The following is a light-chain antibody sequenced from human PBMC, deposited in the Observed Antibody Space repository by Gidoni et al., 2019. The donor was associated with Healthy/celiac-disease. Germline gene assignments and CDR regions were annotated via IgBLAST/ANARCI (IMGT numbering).Light chain of an antibody. CDR2: KAS. CDR1: QSISSW. J-gene: IGKJ2*01. V-gene: IGKV1-5*03. CDR3: QQYNSYSSYT. Sequence: DIQMTQSPSTLSASVGDRVTITCRASQSISSWLAWYQQKPGKAPKLLIYKASSLESGVPSRFNGSGSGREFTLTISSLQPDDFATYYCQQYNSYSSYTFGQGTKLEIK.